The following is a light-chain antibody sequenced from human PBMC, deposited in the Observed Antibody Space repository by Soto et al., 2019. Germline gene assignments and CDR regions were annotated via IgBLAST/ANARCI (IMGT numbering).Light chain of an antibody. V-gene: IGLV2-14*01. CDR3: SSYTSSNTYV. Sequence: QSALTQPASVSGSPGQPITISCTGTSSDIGAYNYVSWYQQHRGKAPKLMIYEVSNRPSGISYRFSGSKSVNTASLTISGLQAEDEAEYYCSSYTSSNTYVFGTGTKLTVL. CDR2: EVS. CDR1: SSDIGAYNY. J-gene: IGLJ1*01.